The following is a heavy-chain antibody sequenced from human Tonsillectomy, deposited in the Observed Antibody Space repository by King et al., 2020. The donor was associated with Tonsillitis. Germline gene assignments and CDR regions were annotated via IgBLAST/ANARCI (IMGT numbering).Heavy chain of an antibody. CDR3: GGYEGGVFDP. D-gene: IGHD2-15*01. CDR2: IYYSENT. V-gene: IGHV4-31*03. Sequence: QLQESGPGLVKPSQTLSLTCTVSGGSISGGAYYWSWIRQLPGKGLAWIGYIYYSENTYYNPSLKSRLTISLDTSKNQFSLELSSVTAADTAVYYCGGYEGGVFDPWGQGTLVTVS. J-gene: IGHJ5*02. CDR1: GGSISGGAYY.